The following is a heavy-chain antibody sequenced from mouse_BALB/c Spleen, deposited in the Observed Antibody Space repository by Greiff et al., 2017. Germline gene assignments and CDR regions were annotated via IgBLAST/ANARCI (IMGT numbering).Heavy chain of an antibody. D-gene: IGHD2-4*01. Sequence: EAKLVESGGGLVQPGGSLRLSCATSGFTFTDYYMSWVRQPPGKALEWLGFIRNKANGYTTEYSASVKGRFTISRDNSQSILYLQMNTLRAEDSATYYCAREGLRRGFAYWGQGTLVTVSA. CDR3: AREGLRRGFAY. CDR2: IRNKANGYTT. J-gene: IGHJ3*01. CDR1: GFTFTDYY. V-gene: IGHV7-3*02.